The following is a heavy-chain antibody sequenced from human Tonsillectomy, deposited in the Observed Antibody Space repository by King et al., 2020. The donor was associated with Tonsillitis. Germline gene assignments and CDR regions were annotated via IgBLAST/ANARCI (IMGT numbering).Heavy chain of an antibody. CDR1: GGSISSYY. CDR2: IYYSGST. J-gene: IGHJ5*02. Sequence: VQLQESGPGLVKPSETLSLTCTVSGGSISSYYWNWIRQPPGKGLEWIGYIYYSGSTNYNPSLKSRVTISLDTSENQFSLRLRFVTAADTAVYYCAGGYGDYENWFDPWGQGTLVTVSS. V-gene: IGHV4-59*01. D-gene: IGHD4-17*01. CDR3: AGGYGDYENWFDP.